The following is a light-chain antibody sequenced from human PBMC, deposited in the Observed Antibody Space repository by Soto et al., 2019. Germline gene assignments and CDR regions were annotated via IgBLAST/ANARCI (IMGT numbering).Light chain of an antibody. CDR2: DTS. CDR1: QSVNSGY. V-gene: IGKV3-20*01. Sequence: EIVLTQSPGTLSLSPGERATLSCRASQSVNSGYLAWYQHTPGQAPRLLIYDTSTRATGIPDRFSGSGSGTDFTLTIVSLQAEDVAVYYCQQYYSTPLTFGGGTKVEIK. CDR3: QQYYSTPLT. J-gene: IGKJ4*01.